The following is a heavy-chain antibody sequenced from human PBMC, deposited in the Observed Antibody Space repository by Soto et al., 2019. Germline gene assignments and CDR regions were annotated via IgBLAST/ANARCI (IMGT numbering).Heavy chain of an antibody. V-gene: IGHV4-34*01. Sequence: SETLSLTCAVYGGSFSGYYWTWIRQPPGTGLEWIGEINHSGSTNYNPSLKSRVTISVDTSKNQFSLKLSSVTAADTAVYYCARGKYSGSYYDWFDPWGQGTLVTVSS. D-gene: IGHD1-26*01. CDR1: GGSFSGYY. CDR2: INHSGST. CDR3: ARGKYSGSYYDWFDP. J-gene: IGHJ5*02.